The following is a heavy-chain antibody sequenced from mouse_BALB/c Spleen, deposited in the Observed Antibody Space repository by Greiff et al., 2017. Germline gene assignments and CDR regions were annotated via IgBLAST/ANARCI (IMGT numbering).Heavy chain of an antibody. CDR1: GYTFTSYV. Sequence: QLQQSGPELVKPGASVKMSCKASGYTFTSYVMHWVKQKPGQGLEWIGYINPYNDGTKYNEKFKGKATLTSDKSSSTAYMELSSLTSEDSAVYYCARSTTVVGRYAMDYWGQGTSVTVSS. CDR3: ARSTTVVGRYAMDY. V-gene: IGHV1-14*01. J-gene: IGHJ4*01. D-gene: IGHD1-1*01. CDR2: INPYNDGT.